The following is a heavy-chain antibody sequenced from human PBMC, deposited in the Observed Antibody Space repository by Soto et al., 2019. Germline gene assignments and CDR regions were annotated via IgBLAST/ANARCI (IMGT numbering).Heavy chain of an antibody. Sequence: QVQLVQSGAEVKKPGSSVKVSCKASGVTFSSYTISWVRQAPGQGLEWMGRIIPMLGIANYAQKFQGRVTTSADKSTSTANMEMSSLRSENTAVYYCARTSNFRGFGELLSEPNWFDLWGQGTLVTVSS. V-gene: IGHV1-69*02. J-gene: IGHJ5*02. D-gene: IGHD3-10*01. CDR3: ARTSNFRGFGELLSEPNWFDL. CDR2: IIPMLGIA. CDR1: GVTFSSYT.